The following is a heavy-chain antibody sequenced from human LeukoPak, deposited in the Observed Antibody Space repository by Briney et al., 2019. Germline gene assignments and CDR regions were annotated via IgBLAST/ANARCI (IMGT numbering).Heavy chain of an antibody. D-gene: IGHD3-3*01. CDR2: INPNSGGT. CDR3: ARGDFWSGYYHRSYYFDY. J-gene: IGHJ4*02. V-gene: IGHV1-2*02. Sequence: ASVKVSCKASGYTFTGYYMHWVRQAPGQGLEWMGWINPNSGGTNYAQKFQGRVTMTRDTSISTAYMELSRLRSDDTAVYYCARGDFWSGYYHRSYYFDYWGQGTLVTVSS. CDR1: GYTFTGYY.